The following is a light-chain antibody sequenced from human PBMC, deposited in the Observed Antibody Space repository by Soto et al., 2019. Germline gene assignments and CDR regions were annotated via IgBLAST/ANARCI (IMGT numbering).Light chain of an antibody. J-gene: IGKJ2*01. CDR3: QQTYSTPYT. Sequence: IHMTQSPSSLSASVGDRITVTCRASKRSTTYVNWYQLKPGEAPKLLISTSGTLQRGVPSRFSGSGSGTDFTLTITGLQPADFATYFCQQTYSTPYTFGQGTKLEIK. CDR2: TSG. CDR1: KRSTTY. V-gene: IGKV1-39*01.